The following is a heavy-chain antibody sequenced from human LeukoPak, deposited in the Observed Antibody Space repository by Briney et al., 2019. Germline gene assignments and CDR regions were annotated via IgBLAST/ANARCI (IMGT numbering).Heavy chain of an antibody. CDR3: ARHSGSYRRAFDI. D-gene: IGHD1-26*01. Sequence: GGSLRLSCAASGFTFSTYPMNWVRQAPGKGLEWVSVIYSGGSTYYADSVKGRFTISRDNSKNTLYLQMNSLRAEDTAVYYCARHSGSYRRAFDIWGQGTMVTVSS. V-gene: IGHV3-66*04. CDR2: IYSGGST. J-gene: IGHJ3*02. CDR1: GFTFSTYP.